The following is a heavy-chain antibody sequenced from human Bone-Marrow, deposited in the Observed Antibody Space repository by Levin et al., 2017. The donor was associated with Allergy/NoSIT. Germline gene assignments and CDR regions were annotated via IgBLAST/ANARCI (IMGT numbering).Heavy chain of an antibody. V-gene: IGHV4-59*08. J-gene: IGHJ4*02. D-gene: IGHD1-1*01. Sequence: SETLSLTCTVSGGSISSYYWSWIRQPPGKGLEWIGYIYYSGSTNYNPSLKSRVTISVDTSKNQFSLKLSSVTAADTAVYYCARLESLGNWNYFDYWGQGTLVTVSS. CDR1: GGSISSYY. CDR2: IYYSGST. CDR3: ARLESLGNWNYFDY.